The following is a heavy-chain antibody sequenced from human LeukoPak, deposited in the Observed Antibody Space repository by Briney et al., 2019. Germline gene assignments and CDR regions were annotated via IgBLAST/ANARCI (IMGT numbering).Heavy chain of an antibody. CDR2: IIPIFSSS. V-gene: IGHV1-69*01. D-gene: IGHD2-21*01. CDR1: GGTFSSYV. CDR3: AISYCGGDCAFDI. J-gene: IGHJ3*02. Sequence: GTSVKVSCKTSGGTFSSYVISWVRQAPGQGLEWMGGIIPIFSSSTYAQNFQGRVTITAGESTSTAYMELSSLRSEDTAVYYCAISYCGGDCAFDIWGQGTMVTVSS.